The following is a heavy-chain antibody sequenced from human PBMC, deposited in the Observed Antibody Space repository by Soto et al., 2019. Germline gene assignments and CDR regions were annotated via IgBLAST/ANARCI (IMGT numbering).Heavy chain of an antibody. CDR2: ISYDGSNK. V-gene: IGHV3-30*18. Sequence: QVQLVESGGGVVQPGRSLRLSCAASGFTFSSYGMHWVRQAPGKGLEWVAVISYDGSNKYYADSVKGRFTISRDNSKNTLYLPMTSLRAEDTAVYYCAKEWVYDSSGWSFDYWGQGTLVTVSS. CDR3: AKEWVYDSSGWSFDY. CDR1: GFTFSSYG. D-gene: IGHD3-22*01. J-gene: IGHJ4*02.